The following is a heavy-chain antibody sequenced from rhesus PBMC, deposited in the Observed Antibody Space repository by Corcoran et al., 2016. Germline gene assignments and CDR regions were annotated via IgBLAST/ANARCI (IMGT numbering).Heavy chain of an antibody. Sequence: QVQLQESGPGLVKPSETLALTCAVSGGSISSNYWSWIRQAPGKGLGWIGRIYGSGVSADYNPSLKSRVTISTDTSKNQFSLKLSSVAAADTAVYYCARTPWGRFDVWGPGVLVTVSS. CDR3: ARTPWGRFDV. D-gene: IGHD3-34*01. V-gene: IGHV4-160*01. J-gene: IGHJ5-1*01. CDR2: IYGSGVSA. CDR1: GGSISSNY.